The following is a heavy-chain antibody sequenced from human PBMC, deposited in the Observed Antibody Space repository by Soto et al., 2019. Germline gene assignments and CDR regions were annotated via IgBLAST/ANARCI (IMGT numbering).Heavy chain of an antibody. CDR2: INHSGRT. CDR1: GGSFTGYY. CDR3: ARKGSLIYYYHGADV. J-gene: IGHJ6*02. Sequence: QVQLQQWGAGLLKPSETLSLTCAAYGGSFTGYYWNWIRQPPGKGLEWIGEINHSGRTNYNPSLEGRVTISVDTSKNLFSLKLSSVTAADTAVYLCARKGSLIYYYHGADVWGQGTLVTVSS. V-gene: IGHV4-34*01.